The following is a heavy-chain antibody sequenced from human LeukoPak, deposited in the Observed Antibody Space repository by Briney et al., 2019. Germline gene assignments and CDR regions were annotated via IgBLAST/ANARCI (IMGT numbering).Heavy chain of an antibody. CDR1: GGSISSSDYY. J-gene: IGHJ4*02. D-gene: IGHD3-22*01. CDR3: ARHEDSSGSPASFDY. CDR2: MYYSGTT. Sequence: MPSETLSLTCTVSGGSISSSDYYWGWIRQPPGKGLEWIGTMYYSGTTYYNPSLKSRVTISVDTSKNQFSLKLSSVTAADTAVYYCARHEDSSGSPASFDYWGQGSLVTVSS. V-gene: IGHV4-39*01.